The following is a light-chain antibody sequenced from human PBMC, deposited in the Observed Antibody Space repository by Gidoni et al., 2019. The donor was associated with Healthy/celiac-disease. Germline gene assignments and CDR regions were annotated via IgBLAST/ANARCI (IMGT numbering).Light chain of an antibody. CDR3: KQYSSYSWT. J-gene: IGKJ1*01. CDR2: KAS. Sequence: DLQMTQSPPTLSAFVGDRFTITYLASQSISSWLAWYQQKPGKAPKLLISKASTLESGVPSRFSGSGAGTEFALTISSLQPDDFATYYCKQYSSYSWTFGQGTKVEIK. CDR1: QSISSW. V-gene: IGKV1-5*03.